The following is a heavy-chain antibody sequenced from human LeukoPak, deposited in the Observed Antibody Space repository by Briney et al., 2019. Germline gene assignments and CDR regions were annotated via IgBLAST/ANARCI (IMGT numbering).Heavy chain of an antibody. V-gene: IGHV2-70*11. CDR1: GFSLTSSGMC. CDR3: ARDRISPSGVAKPGTFDI. J-gene: IGHJ3*02. Sequence: SGPALVRPTQTLTLTCSFSGFSLTSSGMCVNWIRQPPGKALEWLARLDWEDDKYYRTSLKTRLTISKDTSNNQVVLTMTNVDPVDTATYYCARDRISPSGVAKPGTFDIWGQGTVVTVSS. CDR2: LDWEDDK. D-gene: IGHD5-12*01.